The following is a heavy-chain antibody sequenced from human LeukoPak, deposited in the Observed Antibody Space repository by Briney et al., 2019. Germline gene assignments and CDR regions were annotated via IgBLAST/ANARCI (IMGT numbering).Heavy chain of an antibody. CDR3: ARGGYGYNFFDY. J-gene: IGHJ4*02. CDR1: GFTFSNYS. Sequence: NPGGSLRLSCAASGFTFSNYSMNWARQAPGKGLEWVSSISSRSSYIYYADSVKGRFTISRDNAKSSLYLQMNSLRAEDTAVYYCARGGYGYNFFDYWGQGTLVTVSS. CDR2: ISSRSSYI. V-gene: IGHV3-21*01. D-gene: IGHD5-24*01.